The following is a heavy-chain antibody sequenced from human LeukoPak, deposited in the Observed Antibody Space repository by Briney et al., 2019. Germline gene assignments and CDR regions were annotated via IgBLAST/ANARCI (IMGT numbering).Heavy chain of an antibody. CDR2: ISGSGGST. V-gene: IGHV3-23*01. CDR3: AKGPPGDYDILTGYSPSVYYFDY. Sequence: PGGSLRLSCAASGFTFSSYAMSWVRQAPGKGLEWVSAISGSGGSTYYADSVKGRSTISRDNSKNTLYLQMNSLRAEDTAVYYCAKGPPGDYDILTGYSPSVYYFDYWGQGTLVTVSS. D-gene: IGHD3-9*01. J-gene: IGHJ4*02. CDR1: GFTFSSYA.